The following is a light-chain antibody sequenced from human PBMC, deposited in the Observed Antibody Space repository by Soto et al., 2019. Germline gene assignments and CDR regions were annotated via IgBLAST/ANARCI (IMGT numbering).Light chain of an antibody. CDR3: QHRSNWPRGT. J-gene: IGKJ5*01. Sequence: EIVLTQSPATLSLSPGERATLSCRASQSVRNYFAWYQQKPGQAPRLLIHDVSNRASGIPARFSGSGSGTDFTLTISSLEPEDFAVYCCQHRSNWPRGTFGQGTRLEIK. CDR2: DVS. V-gene: IGKV3-11*01. CDR1: QSVRNY.